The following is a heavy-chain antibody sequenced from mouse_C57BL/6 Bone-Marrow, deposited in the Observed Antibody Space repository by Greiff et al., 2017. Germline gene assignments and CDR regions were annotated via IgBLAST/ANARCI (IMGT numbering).Heavy chain of an antibody. CDR1: GYTFTSYW. D-gene: IGHD2-3*01. Sequence: VQLQQPGAELVKPGASVKLSCKASGYTFTSYWMHWVKQRPGQGLEWIGMIHPNSGRTNYNEKFKSKATLTVDKSSSTAYMQLSSLTSEDSAVYYCAREGDGYSYAMDYWGQGTSVTVSS. J-gene: IGHJ4*01. CDR3: AREGDGYSYAMDY. V-gene: IGHV1-64*01. CDR2: IHPNSGRT.